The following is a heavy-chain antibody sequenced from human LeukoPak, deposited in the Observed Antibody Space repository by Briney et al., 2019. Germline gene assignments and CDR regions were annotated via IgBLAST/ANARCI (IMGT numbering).Heavy chain of an antibody. D-gene: IGHD6-19*01. Sequence: GTSLRLSCAASGFTFSNFGMHWVRQAPGKGLEWVALTSYDGSSKSYADSVKGRFTISRDNSQNTVYLQMNNLRVEDTAVYYCAMLRYSGGWWDYWGQGTLVTVSS. V-gene: IGHV3-30*03. CDR1: GFTFSNFG. J-gene: IGHJ4*02. CDR2: TSYDGSSK. CDR3: AMLRYSGGWWDY.